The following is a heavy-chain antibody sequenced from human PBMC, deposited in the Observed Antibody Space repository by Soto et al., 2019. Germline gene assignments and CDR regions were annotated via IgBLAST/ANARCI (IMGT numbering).Heavy chain of an antibody. J-gene: IGHJ4*02. Sequence: ELQLVASGGGLVQPGGSLRLSCAASGFTVSNNYVRWVRQAPGKGLEWVSLIFSNGDTRYADFVKRRFTIYRDSSSNTLYLQMNSRRVEDTAVYYCARDGTYNWAGGQGIHVTVSS. CDR1: GFTVSNNY. V-gene: IGHV3-66*01. D-gene: IGHD1-1*01. CDR3: ARDGTYNWA. CDR2: IFSNGDT.